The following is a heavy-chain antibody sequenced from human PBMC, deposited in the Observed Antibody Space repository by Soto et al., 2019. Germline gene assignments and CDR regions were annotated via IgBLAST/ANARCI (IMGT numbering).Heavy chain of an antibody. D-gene: IGHD6-13*01. J-gene: IGHJ6*02. CDR2: ISWDGGST. CDR3: AKAIAAAGTHYYGMDV. CDR1: GFTFNGYA. V-gene: IGHV3-43*02. Sequence: SLRLSCAASGFTFNGYAMNWVRQAPGKGLEWVSLISWDGGSTYYADSVKGRFTISRDNSKNSLYLQMNSLRTEDTALYYCAKAIAAAGTHYYGMDVWGQGTTVTVSS.